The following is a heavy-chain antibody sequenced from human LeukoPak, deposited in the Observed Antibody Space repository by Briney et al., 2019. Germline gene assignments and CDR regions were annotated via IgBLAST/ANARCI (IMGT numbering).Heavy chain of an antibody. V-gene: IGHV4-59*01. CDR3: ARGRGYSYGRRSPPFYYYYYYMDV. CDR1: GGSISSYY. D-gene: IGHD5-18*01. Sequence: PSETLSLTCTVSGGSISSYYWSWIRQPPGKGLEWIGYIYYSGSTNYNPSLKSRVTISVDTSKNQFSLKLSSVTAADTAVYYCARGRGYSYGRRSPPFYYYYYYMDVWGKGTTVTVSS. J-gene: IGHJ6*03. CDR2: IYYSGST.